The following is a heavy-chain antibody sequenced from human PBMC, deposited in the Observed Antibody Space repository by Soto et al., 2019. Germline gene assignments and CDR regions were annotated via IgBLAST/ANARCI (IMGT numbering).Heavy chain of an antibody. V-gene: IGHV4-34*01. CDR1: GGSFSGYY. CDR2: INHSGST. Sequence: QVQLQQCGAGLLKPSETLSLTCAVYGGSFSGYYWSWIRQPPGKGLEWIGEINHSGSTNYNPSLKSRVTISVDTSRNQFSLKLSSVTAADTAVYYCARDRRIAARPGWFDPWGQGTLVTVSS. J-gene: IGHJ5*02. CDR3: ARDRRIAARPGWFDP. D-gene: IGHD6-6*01.